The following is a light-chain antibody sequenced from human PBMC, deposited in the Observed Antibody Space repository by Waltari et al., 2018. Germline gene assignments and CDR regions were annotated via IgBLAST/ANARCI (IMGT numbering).Light chain of an antibody. CDR1: QDIRNA. CDR2: AAS. J-gene: IGKJ1*01. V-gene: IGKV1-NL1*01. Sequence: DIQMTQSPSSLSASVGDRVTITCRASQDIRNALAWYQQKPGKAPKILLYAASRLESVVPSRFSGSGSGTDYTLTITGLQPEDSATYYCQQFSGILWTFGQGTKVEIK. CDR3: QQFSGILWT.